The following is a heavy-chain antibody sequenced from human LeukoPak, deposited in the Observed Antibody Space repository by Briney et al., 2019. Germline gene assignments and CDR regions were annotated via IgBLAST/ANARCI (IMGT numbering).Heavy chain of an antibody. CDR1: GFTFNNYA. CDR3: AKHPSVGNFEY. Sequence: PGGSLRLSCAASGFTFNNYAMSWVRQAPGKGLEWVSAISGSGGTYYADPVKGRFSISRDNSKNTLYLQMNSLRAEDTAIYYCAKHPSVGNFEYWGQGTLVTVSS. CDR2: ISGSGGT. V-gene: IGHV3-23*01. D-gene: IGHD4-23*01. J-gene: IGHJ4*02.